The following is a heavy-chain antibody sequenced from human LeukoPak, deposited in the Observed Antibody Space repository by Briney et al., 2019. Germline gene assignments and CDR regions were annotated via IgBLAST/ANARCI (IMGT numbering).Heavy chain of an antibody. CDR1: GGSISSGDYY. J-gene: IGHJ4*02. Sequence: PSETLSLTCTVSGGSISSGDYYWSWIRQPPGKGLEWIGYIYYSGSTYYNPSLKSRVTISVDTSKNQFSLKLSSVTAADTAVYYCARQTLVPAVLLDYWGQGTLVTVSS. D-gene: IGHD2-2*01. CDR2: IYYSGST. V-gene: IGHV4-30-4*08. CDR3: ARQTLVPAVLLDY.